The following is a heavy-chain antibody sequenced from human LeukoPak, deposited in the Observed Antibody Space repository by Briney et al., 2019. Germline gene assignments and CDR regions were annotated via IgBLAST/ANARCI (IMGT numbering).Heavy chain of an antibody. CDR3: ARDLTGDAHSDL. V-gene: IGHV1-2*02. Sequence: ASVKVSCKASGYTFTGYYMHWVRQAPGQGLEWMGWINPNSGGTNYAQKFQGRVTMTRDTSISTAYMELSRLRSDDTAVCYCARDLTGDAHSDLWGRGTLVTVSS. J-gene: IGHJ2*01. D-gene: IGHD7-27*01. CDR1: GYTFTGYY. CDR2: INPNSGGT.